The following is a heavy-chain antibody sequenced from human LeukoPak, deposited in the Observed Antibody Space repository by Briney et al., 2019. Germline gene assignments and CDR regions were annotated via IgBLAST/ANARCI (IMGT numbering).Heavy chain of an antibody. CDR2: IYYSGST. D-gene: IGHD3-10*01. CDR3: ARAHMVRIGSVFHYYMGV. Sequence: SETLSLTCTVSGGSISTYYWTWIRQPPGKGLEWIGYIYYSGSTKYNPSLKSRVTISEDTSKNQFSLKVSSVTAADTAVYYCARAHMVRIGSVFHYYMGVWGKGTTVTVSS. J-gene: IGHJ6*03. V-gene: IGHV4-59*01. CDR1: GGSISTYY.